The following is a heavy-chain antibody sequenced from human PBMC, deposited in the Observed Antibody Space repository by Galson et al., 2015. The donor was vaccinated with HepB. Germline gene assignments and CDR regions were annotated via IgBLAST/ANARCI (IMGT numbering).Heavy chain of an antibody. Sequence: SLRLSCAASGFTVSSNYMSWVRQAPGKGLEWVSVIYSGGSTYYADSVKGRFTISRDNSKNTLYLQMNSLRAEDTAVYYCARAQGVYYYDSSGYRGWYYFDYWGQGTLVTVSS. J-gene: IGHJ4*02. CDR1: GFTVSSNY. D-gene: IGHD3-22*01. CDR3: ARAQGVYYYDSSGYRGWYYFDY. CDR2: IYSGGST. V-gene: IGHV3-53*01.